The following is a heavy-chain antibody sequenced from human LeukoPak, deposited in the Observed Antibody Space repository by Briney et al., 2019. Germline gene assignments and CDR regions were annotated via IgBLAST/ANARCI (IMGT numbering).Heavy chain of an antibody. Sequence: GGSLRPSCAASGFTFDDYGMSWVRQAPGKGLEWVSGINWNGGSTGYADSVKGRFTISRDNAKNSLYLQMNSLRAEDTALYYCARDRAGGDIVVVPAAYDYWGQGTLVTVSS. D-gene: IGHD2-2*01. CDR3: ARDRAGGDIVVVPAAYDY. CDR1: GFTFDDYG. CDR2: INWNGGST. V-gene: IGHV3-20*04. J-gene: IGHJ4*02.